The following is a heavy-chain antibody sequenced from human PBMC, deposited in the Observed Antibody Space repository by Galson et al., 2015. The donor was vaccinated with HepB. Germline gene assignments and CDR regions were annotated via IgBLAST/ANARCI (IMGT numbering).Heavy chain of an antibody. J-gene: IGHJ4*02. CDR3: ARGRGYCSSTDCYGNFDF. V-gene: IGHV3-11*03. D-gene: IGHD2-2*01. Sequence: SLRLSCAASGFTFSDYFMTWIRQAPGKGLEWVPHISSTNIYTYYADSVKGRFTISRDNAKDSLYLQMNSRRAEDTAVYYCARGRGYCSSTDCYGNFDFWGQGTLVTVSS. CDR1: GFTFSDYF. CDR2: ISSTNIYT.